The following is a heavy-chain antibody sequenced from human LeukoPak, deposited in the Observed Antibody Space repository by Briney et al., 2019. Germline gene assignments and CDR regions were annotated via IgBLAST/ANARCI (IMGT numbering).Heavy chain of an antibody. CDR2: IYYSGRT. V-gene: IGHV4-59*01. CDR1: GGSISSYY. CDR3: ARDTGRRDGYDY. Sequence: SETLSLTCTVSGGSISSYYWSWIRQPPGKGLEWIGYIYYSGRTNYNPSLKSRVTISVDTSKNQFSLKLSSVTAADTAVYYCARDTGRRDGYDYWGQGTLVTVSS. J-gene: IGHJ4*02. D-gene: IGHD5-24*01.